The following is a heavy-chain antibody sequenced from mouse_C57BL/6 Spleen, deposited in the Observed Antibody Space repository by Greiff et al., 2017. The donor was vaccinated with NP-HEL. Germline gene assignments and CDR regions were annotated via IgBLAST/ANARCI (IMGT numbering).Heavy chain of an antibody. V-gene: IGHV1-69*01. CDR3: ARVATGYFDY. CDR1: GYTFTSYW. Sequence: VQLQQSGAELVMPGASVKLSCKASGYTFTSYWMHWVKQRPGQGLEWIGEIDPSDSYTNYNQKFKGKSTLTVDKSASTAYMQLSSLTSEDSAVYYCARVATGYFDYWGQGTTLTVSS. J-gene: IGHJ2*01. D-gene: IGHD1-1*01. CDR2: IDPSDSYT.